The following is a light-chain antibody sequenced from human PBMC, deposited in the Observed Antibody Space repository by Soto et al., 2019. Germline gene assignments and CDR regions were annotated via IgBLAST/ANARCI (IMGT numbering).Light chain of an antibody. CDR2: EVS. Sequence: QSALTQPPSASGSPGQSVTISCTGTSSDVGGYNYVSWYQQHPGKAPKLMIYEVSKRPSGVPDRFSGSKSGNTASLTVSGVQAEDEADYYCSSYAGSNVVFRGGTKVTVL. CDR1: SSDVGGYNY. CDR3: SSYAGSNVV. V-gene: IGLV2-8*01. J-gene: IGLJ2*01.